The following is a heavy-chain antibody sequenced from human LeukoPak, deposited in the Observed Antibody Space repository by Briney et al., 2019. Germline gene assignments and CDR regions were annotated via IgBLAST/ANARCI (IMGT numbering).Heavy chain of an antibody. J-gene: IGHJ6*03. CDR3: ARDQGSGINYYYYYMDV. CDR2: IRWNSGSI. CDR1: GFTFYGYA. Sequence: GGSLRLSCAASGFTFYGYAMHWVRQAPGKGLEWVSGIRWNSGSIVYADSVKGRFTISRDNAKNSLYLQMNSLRAEDTAVYYCARDQGSGINYYYYYMDVWGKGTTVTISS. V-gene: IGHV3-9*01. D-gene: IGHD3-10*01.